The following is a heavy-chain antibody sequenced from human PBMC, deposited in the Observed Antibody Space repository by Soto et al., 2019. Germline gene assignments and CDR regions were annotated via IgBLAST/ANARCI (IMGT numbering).Heavy chain of an antibody. V-gene: IGHV6-1*01. CDR3: ARGVAGSGFDL. CDR2: TYYRSNWRH. CDR1: VDSVSSNTAA. J-gene: IGHJ4*02. D-gene: IGHD6-19*01. Sequence: SQTLSLTCAISVDSVSSNTAAWNWLRSSPSRGLEWLGRTYYRSNWRHDYAVSVKSRITVNPDTSKNHFSLQLNSVTPDDTAVYYGARGVAGSGFDLWGQGTLVTVSS.